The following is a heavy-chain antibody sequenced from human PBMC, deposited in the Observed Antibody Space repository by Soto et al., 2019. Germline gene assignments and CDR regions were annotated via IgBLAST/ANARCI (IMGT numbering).Heavy chain of an antibody. J-gene: IGHJ6*02. CDR1: GGAFNNYA. CDR2: IGPVFPSV. Sequence: QVQLVQSGAEVKRPGSSVKVSCKASGGAFNNYAIYWVRQAPGQGLVWLGTIGPVFPSVDYAQRFQGRLTITAGGSTDTDYMMLTSLKSEDTAVYYCAREMPSTSAAYFYYGLNVWGQGTSVTVSS. V-gene: IGHV1-69*18. CDR3: AREMPSTSAAYFYYGLNV. D-gene: IGHD2-2*01.